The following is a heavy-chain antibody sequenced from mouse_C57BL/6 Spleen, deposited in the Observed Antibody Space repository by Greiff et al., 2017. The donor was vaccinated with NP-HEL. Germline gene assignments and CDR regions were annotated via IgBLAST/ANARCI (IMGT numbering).Heavy chain of an antibody. V-gene: IGHV1-47*01. CDR2: FHPYNDDT. Sequence: VQLQQSGAELVKPGASVKMSCKASGYTFTTYPIEWMKQNHGKSLEWIGNFHPYNDDTTYNEKFKGKATLTVEKSSSTVYLELSRLTSDDSAVYYCARRGFITTVVDHWYFDVWGTGTTVTVSS. D-gene: IGHD1-1*01. CDR1: GYTFTTYP. CDR3: ARRGFITTVVDHWYFDV. J-gene: IGHJ1*03.